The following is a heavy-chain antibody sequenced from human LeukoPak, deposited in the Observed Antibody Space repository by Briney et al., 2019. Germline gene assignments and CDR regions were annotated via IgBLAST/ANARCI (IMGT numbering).Heavy chain of an antibody. V-gene: IGHV3-23*03. D-gene: IGHD5-18*01. CDR3: ARDFYSRQFDY. CDR1: EFAFSSYA. CDR2: IYVDGST. Sequence: GGSLRLSCAASEFAFSSYAMSWVRQAPGKGLEWVSVIYVDGSTYYADSVQGRFTISRDNSKNTLYLQMNSLTAEDTAVYYCARDFYSRQFDYWGQGALVTVSS. J-gene: IGHJ4*02.